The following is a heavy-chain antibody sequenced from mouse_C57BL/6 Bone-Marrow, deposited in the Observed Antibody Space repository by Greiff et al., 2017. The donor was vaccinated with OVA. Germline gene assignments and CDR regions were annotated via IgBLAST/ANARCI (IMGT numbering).Heavy chain of an antibody. CDR3: ARWGLLLFAY. CDR2: INPYNGGT. D-gene: IGHD2-3*01. CDR1: GYTFTDYY. Sequence: VQLQQPGPVLVKPGASVKMSCKASGYTFTDYYMNWVKQSHGKSLEWIGVINPYNGGTSYNQKFKGKATLTVDKSSSTAYMELNSLTSEDSAVYYCARWGLLLFAYWGQGTLVTVSA. J-gene: IGHJ3*01. V-gene: IGHV1-19*01.